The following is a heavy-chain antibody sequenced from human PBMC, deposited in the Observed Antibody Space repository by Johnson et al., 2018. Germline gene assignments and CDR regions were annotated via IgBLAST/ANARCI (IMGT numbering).Heavy chain of an antibody. D-gene: IGHD6-13*01. CDR1: GGSISSYY. CDR2: IYYSGST. CDR3: ARETAAGSDAFDI. V-gene: IGHV4-59*01. J-gene: IGHJ3*02. Sequence: QVQLQESGPGLVKPSETXSLTCTVSGGSISSYYWSWIRQPPGKGLEWIGYIYYSGSTNYNPSLKSRVTISVDTSKNQFSLKLRSVTAADTAVYYCARETAAGSDAFDIWGQGTMVTVSS.